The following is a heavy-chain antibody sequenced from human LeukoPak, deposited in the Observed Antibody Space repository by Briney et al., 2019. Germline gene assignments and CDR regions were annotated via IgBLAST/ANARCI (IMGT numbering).Heavy chain of an antibody. CDR2: ISGSGGST. CDR3: AKDFAYYDSTSY. V-gene: IGHV3-23*01. Sequence: PGGTLRLSCAASGFTFSNFGMSWVRQAPGKGLEWVSAISGSGGSTYYADSVKGRFTISRDNSKNTLYLQMNSLRAEDTAVYYCAKDFAYYDSTSYWGQGTLVTVSS. D-gene: IGHD3-22*01. J-gene: IGHJ4*02. CDR1: GFTFSNFG.